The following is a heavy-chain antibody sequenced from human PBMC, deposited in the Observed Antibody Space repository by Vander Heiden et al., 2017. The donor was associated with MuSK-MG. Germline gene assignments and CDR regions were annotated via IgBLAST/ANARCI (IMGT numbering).Heavy chain of an antibody. V-gene: IGHV3-23*01. D-gene: IGHD6-6*01. CDR3: AKWVSSSSNYFYYMDV. Sequence: EVQRLESGGGLVQPGGSLRLSCAASGFTFSSDAMSWVRQAPGKGLEWVSVIRGSGGSIYYADSVKGRFTISRDNAKNTLYLQMDSLRADDTAAYYCAKWVSSSSNYFYYMDVWGKGTTVTVSS. CDR1: GFTFSSDA. J-gene: IGHJ6*03. CDR2: IRGSGGSI.